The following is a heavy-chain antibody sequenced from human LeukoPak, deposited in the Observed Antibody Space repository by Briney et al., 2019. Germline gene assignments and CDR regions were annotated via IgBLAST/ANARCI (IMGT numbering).Heavy chain of an antibody. Sequence: GGSLRLSCAASGFTFSSFSMNWVRQAPGKGLEWVSSISSSSGYIYYADSVKGRFTISRDNAKNSLYLQMNSLRAEDTAVYYCARDFTCGGDCYSYYFAYWGQGTLVTVSS. CDR2: ISSSSGYI. CDR1: GFTFSSFS. J-gene: IGHJ4*02. V-gene: IGHV3-21*01. CDR3: ARDFTCGGDCYSYYFAY. D-gene: IGHD2-21*02.